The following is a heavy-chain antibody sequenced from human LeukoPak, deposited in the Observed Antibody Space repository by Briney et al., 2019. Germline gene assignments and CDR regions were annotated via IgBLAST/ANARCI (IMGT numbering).Heavy chain of an antibody. CDR1: GFTFSSYA. Sequence: QPGGSLRLSCAASGFTFSSYAMSWVRQAPGKGLEWVSAISGSGGSTYYADSVKGRFTISRDNSKNTLYLQMNSLRAEDTAVYYCAKYKQLVRMRSGFQDYWGQGTLVTVSS. CDR2: ISGSGGST. V-gene: IGHV3-23*01. CDR3: AKYKQLVRMRSGFQDY. J-gene: IGHJ4*02. D-gene: IGHD6-13*01.